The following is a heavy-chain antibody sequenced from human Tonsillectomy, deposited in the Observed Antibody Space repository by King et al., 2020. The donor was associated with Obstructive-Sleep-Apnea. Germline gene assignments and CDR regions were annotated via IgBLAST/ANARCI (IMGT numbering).Heavy chain of an antibody. Sequence: VQLVESGAEVKKPGASLKISCKGSGYSFTTYWIGWVRQMPGKGLEWMGIIYPGDSDTRYSPSFQGQVTIPADKSTSTAYLQWSSLKASDTAMYYCSRPGWQQLGNVYYYGMDVWGQGTTVTVSS. CDR2: IYPGDSDT. D-gene: IGHD7-27*01. J-gene: IGHJ6*02. CDR1: GYSFTTYW. V-gene: IGHV5-51*01. CDR3: SRPGWQQLGNVYYYGMDV.